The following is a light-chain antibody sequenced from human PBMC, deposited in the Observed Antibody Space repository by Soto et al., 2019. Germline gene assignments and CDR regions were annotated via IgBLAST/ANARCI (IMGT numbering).Light chain of an antibody. CDR2: DVS. CDR1: SSDIGGYNY. J-gene: IGLJ2*01. V-gene: IGLV2-14*01. Sequence: QSALTQPASVSGSPGQSITISCTGTSSDIGGYNYVSWYQQHPGKAPKLMIYDVSNRPSGVSNRFSGSKSGNTASLTISGXXXXXXXXXXXCSYISINTLVVFGGGTKLXVL. CDR3: CSYISINTLVV.